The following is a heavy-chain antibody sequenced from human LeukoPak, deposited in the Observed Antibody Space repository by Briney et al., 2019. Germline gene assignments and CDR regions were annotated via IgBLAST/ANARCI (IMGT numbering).Heavy chain of an antibody. J-gene: IGHJ3*02. Sequence: SVKVSCKASGFTFTSSAVQWVRQARGQRLEWIGWIVVGSGNTNYAQKFQERVTITRDMSTSTAYMELSSLRSEDTAVYYCAADTTWARLLWFGELSGSTETYRALDIWGQGTMVTVSS. CDR1: GFTFTSSA. CDR3: AADTTWARLLWFGELSGSTETYRALDI. D-gene: IGHD3-10*01. CDR2: IVVGSGNT. V-gene: IGHV1-58*01.